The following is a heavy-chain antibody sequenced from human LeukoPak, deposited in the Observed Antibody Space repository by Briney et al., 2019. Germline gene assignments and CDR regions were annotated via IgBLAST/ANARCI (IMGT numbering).Heavy chain of an antibody. Sequence: GGSLRLSCAASGFTFDDYAMHWVRQAPGKGLEWVSGISRNSGSIGYADSVKGRFTISRDNAKNSLYLQMNSLRAEDTALYYCAKDIAARYYYYMDVWGKGTTVTVSS. J-gene: IGHJ6*03. CDR3: AKDIAARYYYYMDV. D-gene: IGHD6-6*01. CDR1: GFTFDDYA. V-gene: IGHV3-9*01. CDR2: ISRNSGSI.